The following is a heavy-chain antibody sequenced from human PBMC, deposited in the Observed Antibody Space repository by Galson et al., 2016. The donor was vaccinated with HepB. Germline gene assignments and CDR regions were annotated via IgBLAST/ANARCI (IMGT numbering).Heavy chain of an antibody. J-gene: IGHJ4*02. V-gene: IGHV1-3*01. CDR1: GYTFTSYT. CDR3: AREYWTYYYDSSGYYFDY. Sequence: SVKVSCKASGYTFTSYTIHWVRQAPGQRLEWMGWINAGNGNTKYSEKFQGRVTSTRDTSASTAYMELSSLRSEDTAVYYCAREYWTYYYDSSGYYFDYWGQGTLVTVSS. D-gene: IGHD3-22*01. CDR2: INAGNGNT.